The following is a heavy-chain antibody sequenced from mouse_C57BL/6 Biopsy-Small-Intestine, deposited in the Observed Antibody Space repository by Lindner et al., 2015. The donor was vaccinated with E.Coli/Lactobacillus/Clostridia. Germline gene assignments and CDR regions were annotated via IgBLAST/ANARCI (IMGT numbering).Heavy chain of an antibody. J-gene: IGHJ1*01. Sequence: SVKVSCKASGCTFTSHGISWVRQAPGQGLEWMGWISAYNGYTNYAQKFQGRVTVTTDTSTSTAYMELRSLRSDDTAVYYCARDLSYSGTFNYYYYGMDVWGQGTTVTVSS. D-gene: IGHD1-1*01. CDR3: ARDLSYSGTFNYYYYGMDV. CDR1: GCTFTSHG. CDR2: ISAYNGYT. V-gene: IGHV1-7*01.